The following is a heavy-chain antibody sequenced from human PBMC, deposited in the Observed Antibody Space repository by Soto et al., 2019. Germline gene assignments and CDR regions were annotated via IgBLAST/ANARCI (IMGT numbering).Heavy chain of an antibody. CDR2: IYYSGST. CDR3: ARLYERPSWFDP. D-gene: IGHD2-8*01. CDR1: GGSISSSSYY. V-gene: IGHV4-39*01. Sequence: QLQLQESGPGLVKPSETLSLTCTVSGGSISSSSYYWGWIRQPPGKGLEWIGRIYYSGSTYYNPSLKSRVTISVATSKNQFSLKLSSVTAADTAVYYCARLYERPSWFDPWGQGTLVTVSS. J-gene: IGHJ5*02.